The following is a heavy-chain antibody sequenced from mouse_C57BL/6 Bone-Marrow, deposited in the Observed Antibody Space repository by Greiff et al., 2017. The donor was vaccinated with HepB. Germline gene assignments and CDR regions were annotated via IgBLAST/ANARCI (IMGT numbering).Heavy chain of an antibody. CDR3: TTDGSSWGDY. CDR1: GFNIKDDY. J-gene: IGHJ4*01. CDR2: IDPENGDT. Sequence: EVQLQQSGAELVRPGASVKLSCTASGFNIKDDYMHWVKQRPEQGLEWIGWIDPENGDTEYASKFQAKATITADTSSNTAYLQLSSLTSEDTAVYYCTTDGSSWGDYWGQGTSVTVSS. D-gene: IGHD1-1*01. V-gene: IGHV14-4*01.